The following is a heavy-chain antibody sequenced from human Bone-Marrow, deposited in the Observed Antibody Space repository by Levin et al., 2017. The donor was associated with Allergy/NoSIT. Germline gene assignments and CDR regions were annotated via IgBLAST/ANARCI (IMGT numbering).Heavy chain of an antibody. CDR1: GFTFNSHA. J-gene: IGHJ6*02. Sequence: AGGSLRLSCAASGFTFNSHAMHWVRQAPGKGLEWVAVISYDGTNKYYADSVRGRFAISRDRSKNTLNLQMNGLRPEDTAVYYCAKGLHFLGSGYNGMDVWGQGTTVTVSS. CDR3: AKGLHFLGSGYNGMDV. D-gene: IGHD2-15*01. V-gene: IGHV3-30*18. CDR2: ISYDGTNK.